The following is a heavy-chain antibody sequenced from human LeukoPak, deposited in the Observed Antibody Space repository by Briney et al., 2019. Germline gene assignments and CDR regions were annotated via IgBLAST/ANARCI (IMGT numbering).Heavy chain of an antibody. D-gene: IGHD5-18*01. V-gene: IGHV1-2*06. CDR3: AREYSYGLHFDY. CDR2: INPNSGGT. Sequence: GASVKVSCKASGYTFIGYYMHWVRQAPGQGLEWMGRINPNSGGTNYAQKFQGRVTMTRDTSISTAYMELSRLRSDDTAVYYCAREYSYGLHFDYWGQGTLVTVSS. J-gene: IGHJ4*02. CDR1: GYTFIGYY.